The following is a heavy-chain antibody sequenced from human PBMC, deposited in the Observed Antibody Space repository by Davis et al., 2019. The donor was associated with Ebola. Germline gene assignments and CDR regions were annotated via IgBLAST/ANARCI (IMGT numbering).Heavy chain of an antibody. CDR1: GFTFSSYW. Sequence: GESLKISCAASGFTFSSYWMSWVRQAPGKGLEWVANIKQDGSEKYYVDSVKGRFTISRDNAKNSLYLQMNSLRAEDTAVYYCARESADGDYWGQGTLVTVSS. D-gene: IGHD5-24*01. CDR3: ARESADGDY. V-gene: IGHV3-7*01. CDR2: IKQDGSEK. J-gene: IGHJ4*02.